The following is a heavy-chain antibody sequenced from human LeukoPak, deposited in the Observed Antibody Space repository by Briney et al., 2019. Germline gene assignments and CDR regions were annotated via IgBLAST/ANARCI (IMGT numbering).Heavy chain of an antibody. Sequence: SETLSLTCTVSGCSISSYYWSWIRQPAGKGLEWIGRIYTSGSTNYNPSLKSRVTMSVDTSKNQFSLKLSSVTAADTAVYYCARTRMAGTGGWFDPWGQGTLVTVSS. CDR1: GCSISSYY. CDR3: ARTRMAGTGGWFDP. J-gene: IGHJ5*02. D-gene: IGHD6-19*01. CDR2: IYTSGST. V-gene: IGHV4-4*07.